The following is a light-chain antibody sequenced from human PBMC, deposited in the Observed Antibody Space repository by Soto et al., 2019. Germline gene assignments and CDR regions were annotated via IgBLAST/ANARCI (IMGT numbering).Light chain of an antibody. V-gene: IGKV3-11*01. CDR3: QQRSNWPRT. Sequence: EIVLTQSPATLSLSPGERATLSCRASQSVSSYLAWYQHKPGQAPRLLIYDASNRATGIPARFSGSGSGTDFTLTISSLEPEDCAVYYCQQRSNWPRTFGQGTKREIK. CDR2: DAS. CDR1: QSVSSY. J-gene: IGKJ2*01.